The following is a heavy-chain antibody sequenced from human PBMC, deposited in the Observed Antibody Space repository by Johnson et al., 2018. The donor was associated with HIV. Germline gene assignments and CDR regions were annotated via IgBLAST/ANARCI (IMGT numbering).Heavy chain of an antibody. J-gene: IGHJ3*02. D-gene: IGHD6-13*01. CDR3: AKGLLIAAAHDAFDI. CDR2: IWYDGSNE. CDR1: GFTFSSYG. Sequence: VESGGGVVQPGRSLRLSCAASGFTFSSYGMHWVRQAPGKGLEWVAVIWYDGSNEYYADSVKGRFTISRDNSKNTLYLQMNSLRAEDTAVYYCAKGLLIAAAHDAFDIWGQGTMVSVSS. V-gene: IGHV3-33*06.